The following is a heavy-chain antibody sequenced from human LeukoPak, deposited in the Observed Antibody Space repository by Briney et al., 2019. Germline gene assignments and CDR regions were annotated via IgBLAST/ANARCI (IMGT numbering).Heavy chain of an antibody. CDR2: MNANSGST. Sequence: ASVKVSCKAYGYTFTNYKINWVRQATGQGLEWMGWMNANSGSTDYAQRFQGRITMTMNTSISTAYMELSSLTSEDTAVYYCARVPDSWGQGTLVTVSS. CDR1: GYTFTNYK. CDR3: ARVPDS. J-gene: IGHJ4*02. V-gene: IGHV1-8*01.